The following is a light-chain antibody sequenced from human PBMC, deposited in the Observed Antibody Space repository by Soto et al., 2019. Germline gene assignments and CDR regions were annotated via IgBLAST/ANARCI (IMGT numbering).Light chain of an antibody. CDR2: GAS. V-gene: IGKV3-15*01. Sequence: EIVMTQSPASLSVSPGERATLSCRASQSISSNLAWYQQKPGQAPSLLIYGASTRATGIPARFSGSGSGTEFTLTISSLQSEDFGVYYCQQYNNWPRTFGQGTKVEIK. CDR3: QQYNNWPRT. J-gene: IGKJ1*01. CDR1: QSISSN.